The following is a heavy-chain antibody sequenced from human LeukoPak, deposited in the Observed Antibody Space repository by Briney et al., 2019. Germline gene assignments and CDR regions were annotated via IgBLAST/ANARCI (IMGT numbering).Heavy chain of an antibody. CDR3: ARMMTYYDILTGYYPLEYFQH. V-gene: IGHV1-2*02. CDR1: GYGFTGYY. Sequence: ATVKVTCEASGYGFTGYYMHWVRQAPSQGREWMGLIHPNNGGTNYAQKCQGRVTMTRDTTISTAYMEMSRLRSDDTSVYYCARMMTYYDILTGYYPLEYFQHWGRGTLVTVAS. CDR2: IHPNNGGT. D-gene: IGHD3-9*01. J-gene: IGHJ1*01.